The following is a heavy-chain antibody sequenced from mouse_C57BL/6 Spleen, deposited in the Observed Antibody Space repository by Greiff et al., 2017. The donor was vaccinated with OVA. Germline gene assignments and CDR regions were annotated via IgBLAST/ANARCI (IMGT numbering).Heavy chain of an antibody. J-gene: IGHJ4*01. D-gene: IGHD1-1*01. CDR2: IDPSDSYT. CDR1: GYTFTSYW. CDR3: ARWDSWYAMDY. Sequence: QVQLQQPGAELVMPGASVKLSCKASGYTFTSYWMHWVKQRPGQGLEWIGEIDPSDSYTNYNQKFKGKSTLTVDKSSSTAYMQLSSLTSEDSAVYYCARWDSWYAMDYWGQGTSVTVSS. V-gene: IGHV1-69*01.